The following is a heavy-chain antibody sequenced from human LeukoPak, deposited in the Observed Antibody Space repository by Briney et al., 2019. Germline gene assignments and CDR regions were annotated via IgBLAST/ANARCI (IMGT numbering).Heavy chain of an antibody. Sequence: GGSLRLSCTVSGFTVSSNSWSWVRQAPGKGLEWVSFIYSGGNTHYSDSVKGRFTISRDNARNTLYLQINSLIAEDTAVYYCARDGDGSVDFDYWGQGTLVTVSS. CDR2: IYSGGNT. V-gene: IGHV3-53*01. CDR1: GFTVSSNS. J-gene: IGHJ4*02. CDR3: ARDGDGSVDFDY. D-gene: IGHD5-24*01.